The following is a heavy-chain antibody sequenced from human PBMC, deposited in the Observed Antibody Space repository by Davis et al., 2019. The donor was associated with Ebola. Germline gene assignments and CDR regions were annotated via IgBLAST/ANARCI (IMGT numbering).Heavy chain of an antibody. Sequence: GESLKISCAASGFTFSSYGMHWVRQAPGKGLEWVAVIWYDGSNKYYADSVKSRFTISRDNSKNTLYLQMNSLRAEDTAVYYCAKVVVAAALDYWGQGTLVTVSS. CDR2: IWYDGSNK. J-gene: IGHJ4*02. V-gene: IGHV3-30*02. D-gene: IGHD2-15*01. CDR3: AKVVVAAALDY. CDR1: GFTFSSYG.